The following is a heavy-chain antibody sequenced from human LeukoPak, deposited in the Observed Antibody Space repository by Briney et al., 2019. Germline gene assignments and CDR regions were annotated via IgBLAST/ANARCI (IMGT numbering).Heavy chain of an antibody. V-gene: IGHV1-46*01. Sequence: ASVNVSCKASGYTFTSYYMHWVRQAPGQGLEWMGIINPSGGSTSYAQKFQGRVTMTRDTSTSTVYMELSSLRSEDTAVYYCASTLVAAAPFDYWGQGTLVTVSS. CDR3: ASTLVAAAPFDY. D-gene: IGHD2-15*01. CDR2: INPSGGST. J-gene: IGHJ4*02. CDR1: GYTFTSYY.